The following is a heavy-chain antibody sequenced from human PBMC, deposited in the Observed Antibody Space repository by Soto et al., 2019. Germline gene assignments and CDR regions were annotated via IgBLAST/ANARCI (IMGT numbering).Heavy chain of an antibody. CDR1: GGSFSNYY. J-gene: IGHJ6*02. D-gene: IGHD6-19*01. V-gene: IGHV4-34*01. CDR3: ARETYTSGGYAEAGYYGMEV. Sequence: QVQLQQWGAGLLKPSETLSLTCAVYGGSFSNYYWSWIRQPPGKGLEWIGENNHSGSATYNPSLKSRVTISVDTSKNQFSLKLSSVTAADTAVYYCARETYTSGGYAEAGYYGMEVWGQGTTVTVSS. CDR2: NNHSGSA.